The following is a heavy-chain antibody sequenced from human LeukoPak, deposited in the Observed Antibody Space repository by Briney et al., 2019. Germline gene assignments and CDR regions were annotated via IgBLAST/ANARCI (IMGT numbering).Heavy chain of an antibody. V-gene: IGHV4-34*01. J-gene: IGHJ4*02. CDR3: ARARRVGAAAGTSRFDY. CDR1: GGSLSGYY. CDR2: INHSGST. Sequence: SETLSLTCAVYGGSLSGYYWSWIRQPPGKGLEWIGEINHSGSTNYNPSLKSRVTMSVDTSKNQFSLKLSSVTAADTAVYYCARARRVGAAAGTSRFDYWGQGTLVTVSS. D-gene: IGHD6-13*01.